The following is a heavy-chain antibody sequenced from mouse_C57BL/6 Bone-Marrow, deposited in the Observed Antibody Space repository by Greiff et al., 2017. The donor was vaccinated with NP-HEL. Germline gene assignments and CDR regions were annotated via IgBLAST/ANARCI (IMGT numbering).Heavy chain of an antibody. CDR3: ARNWDVDFDY. CDR1: GYTFTDYY. J-gene: IGHJ2*01. D-gene: IGHD4-1*01. V-gene: IGHV1-26*01. CDR2: INPNNGGT. Sequence: EVQLQQSGPELVKPGASVKISCKASGYTFTDYYMNWVQQSHGKSLEWIGDINPNNGGTSYNQKFKGKATLTVDKSSSTAYMELRSLTSEDSAVYYCARNWDVDFDYWGQGTTLTVSS.